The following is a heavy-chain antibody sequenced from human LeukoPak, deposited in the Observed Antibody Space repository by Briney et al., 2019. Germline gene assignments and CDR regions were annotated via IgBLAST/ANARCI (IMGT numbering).Heavy chain of an antibody. D-gene: IGHD3-10*01. CDR3: ARDKDYYGSVPGGYYYGMGV. CDR2: ISAYNGNT. J-gene: IGHJ6*02. CDR1: GYTFTSYG. Sequence: ASVKVSCKASGYTFTSYGISWVRQAPGQGLEWMGWISAYNGNTNYAQKLQGRVTMTTDTSTSTAYMELRSLRSDDTAVYYCARDKDYYGSVPGGYYYGMGVWGQGTTVTVSS. V-gene: IGHV1-18*01.